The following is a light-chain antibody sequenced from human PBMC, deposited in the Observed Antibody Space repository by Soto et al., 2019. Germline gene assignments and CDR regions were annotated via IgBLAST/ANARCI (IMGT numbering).Light chain of an antibody. Sequence: SYELTQPPSVSVAPGKTARITCGGNNIGSKSVHWYQQKPGQAPVLVIYYDSDRPSGIPERVSGSNSGNTATLTISRVEAGDEADYYCQVWDSSSDHPRVVFGGGTKLTVL. CDR3: QVWDSSSDHPRVV. V-gene: IGLV3-21*04. J-gene: IGLJ2*01. CDR1: NIGSKS. CDR2: YDS.